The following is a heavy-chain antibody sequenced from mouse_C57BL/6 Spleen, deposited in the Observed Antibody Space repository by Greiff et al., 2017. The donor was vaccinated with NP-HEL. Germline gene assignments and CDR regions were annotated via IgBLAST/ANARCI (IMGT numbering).Heavy chain of an antibody. D-gene: IGHD2-4*01. V-gene: IGHV1-76*01. CDR2: IYPGSGNT. J-gene: IGHJ2*01. Sequence: VKLMESGAELVRPGASVKLSCKASGYTFTDYYINWVKQRPGQGLEWIARIYPGSGNTYYNEKFKGKATLTAEKSSSTAYMQLSSLTSEDSAVYFCARGGLRGYFDYWGQGTTLTVSS. CDR3: ARGGLRGYFDY. CDR1: GYTFTDYY.